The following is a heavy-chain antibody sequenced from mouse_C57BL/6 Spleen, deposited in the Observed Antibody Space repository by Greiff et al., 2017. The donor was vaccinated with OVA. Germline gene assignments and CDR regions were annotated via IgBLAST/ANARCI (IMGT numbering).Heavy chain of an antibody. J-gene: IGHJ1*03. CDR3: ARNSYYSKGGYFDV. CDR1: GYTFPSST. CDR2: INPNNGGT. V-gene: IGHV1-22*01. Sequence: VQLQQSGPDLFPPVSSLKMSCKASGYTFPSSTMHWVKQSHGKSLEWIGYINPNNGGTSYNQKFKGKATLTVNKSSSTAYMELRSLTSEDSAVYYCARNSYYSKGGYFDVWGTGTTVTVSS. D-gene: IGHD2-5*01.